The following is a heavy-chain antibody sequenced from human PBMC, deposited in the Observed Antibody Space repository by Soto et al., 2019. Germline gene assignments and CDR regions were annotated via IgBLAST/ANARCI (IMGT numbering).Heavy chain of an antibody. CDR2: ISSSSSYI. J-gene: IGHJ4*02. V-gene: IGHV3-21*01. D-gene: IGHD6-13*01. CDR3: ARDHTKTDSSSY. CDR1: GFTFSSYS. Sequence: EVQLVESGGGLVKPGGSLRLSCAASGFTFSSYSMNWVRQAPGKGLEWVSSISSSSSYIYYADSVKGRFTISRDNAKNSLYLQMNSLRAEDTAVYYCARDHTKTDSSSYWGQGTLVTVSS.